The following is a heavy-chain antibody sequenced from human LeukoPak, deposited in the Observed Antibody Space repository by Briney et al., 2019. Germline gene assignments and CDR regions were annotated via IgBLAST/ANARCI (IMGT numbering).Heavy chain of an antibody. V-gene: IGHV3-23*01. CDR2: ISDSGGRT. CDR3: AKRGVVIRVILVGFHKEAYYFDS. Sequence: GGSLRLSCAVSGITLSNYGMSWVRQAPGQGLEWVAGISDSGGRTNYADSVKGRFTISRDNPKNTIYLQMNSLRAEDTAVYFCAKRGVVIRVILVGFHKEAYYFDSWGQGALVTVSS. CDR1: GITLSNYG. D-gene: IGHD3-22*01. J-gene: IGHJ4*02.